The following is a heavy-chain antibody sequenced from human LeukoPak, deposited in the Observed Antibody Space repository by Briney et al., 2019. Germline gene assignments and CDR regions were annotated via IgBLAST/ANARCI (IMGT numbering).Heavy chain of an antibody. CDR2: ISYDGSNK. J-gene: IGHJ3*02. D-gene: IGHD2-2*01. CDR1: GFTFSSYG. CDR3: AKRSRSTSLDAFDI. Sequence: GGSLRLSCAASGFTFSSYGTHWVRQAPGKGLEWVAVISYDGSNKYYADSVKGRFTISRDNSKNTLYLQVNSLRAEDTAVYYCAKRSRSTSLDAFDIWGQGTMVTVSS. V-gene: IGHV3-30*18.